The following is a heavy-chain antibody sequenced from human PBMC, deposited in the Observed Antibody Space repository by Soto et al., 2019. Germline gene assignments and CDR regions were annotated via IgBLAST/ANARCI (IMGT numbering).Heavy chain of an antibody. CDR2: IRSKANSYAT. V-gene: IGHV3-73*01. CDR3: TTVGFPQKFDY. D-gene: IGHD1-26*01. J-gene: IGHJ4*02. CDR1: GFTFSGPA. Sequence: LRLSCAASGFTFSGPAMHWVRQASGKGLEWVGRIRSKANSYATAYAASVKGRFTISRDDSKNTAYLQMNSLKTEDTAVYYCTTVGFPQKFDYWGQGTLVTVSS.